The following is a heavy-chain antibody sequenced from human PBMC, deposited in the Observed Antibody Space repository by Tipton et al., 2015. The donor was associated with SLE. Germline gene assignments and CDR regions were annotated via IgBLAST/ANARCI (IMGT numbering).Heavy chain of an antibody. Sequence: LRLSCTVSGGSISSHYWSWIRQPPGKGLEWIGYIYHSGSTNYNPSLKSRVTISVDTSKNQFSLKLSSVTAADTAVYYCARGQEAFDIWGQGTVVTVSS. CDR1: GGSISSHY. CDR2: IYHSGST. CDR3: ARGQEAFDI. J-gene: IGHJ3*02. V-gene: IGHV4-59*11.